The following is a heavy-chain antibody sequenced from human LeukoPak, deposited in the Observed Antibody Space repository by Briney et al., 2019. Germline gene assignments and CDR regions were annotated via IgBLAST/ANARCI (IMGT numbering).Heavy chain of an antibody. J-gene: IGHJ4*02. V-gene: IGHV4-39*01. CDR3: ARRGFSLPFDY. CDR2: IYYSGST. Sequence: SETLSLTCTVSGGSNSSSSYYWGWIRQPPGKGLEWIGSIYYSGSTYYNPSLKSRVTISVDTSKNQFSLKLSSVTAADTAVYYCARRGFSLPFDYWGQGTLVTVSS. CDR1: GGSNSSSSYY.